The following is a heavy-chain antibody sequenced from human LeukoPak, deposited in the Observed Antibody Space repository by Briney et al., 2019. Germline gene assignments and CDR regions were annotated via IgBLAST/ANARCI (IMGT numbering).Heavy chain of an antibody. D-gene: IGHD4-17*01. Sequence: GGSLRLSCAATGFTFRDYWMTWVRRPPGKGLEWVATIKRDGSAKYYVDSVKGRFTLSRDNAKDVLYLHMNSLRVEDTAVYYCARDGVRGDYGVDYWGQGTLVTVAS. CDR2: IKRDGSAK. V-gene: IGHV3-7*04. J-gene: IGHJ4*02. CDR3: ARDGVRGDYGVDY. CDR1: GFTFRDYW.